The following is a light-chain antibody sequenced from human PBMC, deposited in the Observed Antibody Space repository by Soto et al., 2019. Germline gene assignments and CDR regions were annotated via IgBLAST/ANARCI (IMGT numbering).Light chain of an antibody. CDR3: RQYGSSPT. CDR2: SAS. Sequence: ESLLTQSPGTMSSSPGERLTLSCRASQSVSSSYLAWYQQRPGQAPRLLIYSASRRATGIPDRFSGSGSGTDFTHTISRLEAEDFAVYFCRQYGSSPTFGQGTKVDIK. CDR1: QSVSSSY. V-gene: IGKV3-20*01. J-gene: IGKJ1*01.